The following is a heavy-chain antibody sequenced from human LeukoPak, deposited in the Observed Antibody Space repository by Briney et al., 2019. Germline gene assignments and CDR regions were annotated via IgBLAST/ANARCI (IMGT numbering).Heavy chain of an antibody. CDR1: GGSFSGYY. CDR2: INHSGST. CDR3: ARDQAYYYGSGRRKFDY. J-gene: IGHJ4*02. Sequence: SETLSLTCAVYGGSFSGYYWSWIRLPPGKGLEWIGEINHSGSTNYNPSLKSRVTISVDTSKNQFSLKLSSVTAADTAVYYCARDQAYYYGSGRRKFDYWGQGTLVTVSS. V-gene: IGHV4-34*01. D-gene: IGHD3-10*01.